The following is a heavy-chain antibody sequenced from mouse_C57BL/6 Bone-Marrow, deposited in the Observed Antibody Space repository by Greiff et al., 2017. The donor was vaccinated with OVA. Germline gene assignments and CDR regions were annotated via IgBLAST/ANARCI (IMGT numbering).Heavy chain of an antibody. V-gene: IGHV1-81*01. J-gene: IGHJ1*03. D-gene: IGHD1-1*01. CDR2: IYPRSGNT. Sequence: VQLQQSGAELARPGASVKLSCKASGYTFTSYGISWVKQRTGQGLEWIGEIYPRSGNTYYNEKFKGKATLTADKSSSTAYMELRSLTSEDSAVYFCARRSGYYGSHWYFDVWGTGTTVTVSS. CDR1: GYTFTSYG. CDR3: ARRSGYYGSHWYFDV.